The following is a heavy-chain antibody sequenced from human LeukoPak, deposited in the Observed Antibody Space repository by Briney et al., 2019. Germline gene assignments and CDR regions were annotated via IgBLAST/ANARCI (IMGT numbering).Heavy chain of an antibody. CDR1: GSILSSYA. Sequence: GGSLRLSCAASGSILSSYAMHWVRQAPGKGLEWVAVISTDGGDKYIADSVKGRFTISRDNSKNTLYLQMNSLRAEDTAVYYCAKAPHSSDNWFDPWGQGTLVTVSS. V-gene: IGHV3-30-3*01. CDR3: AKAPHSSDNWFDP. D-gene: IGHD6-19*01. J-gene: IGHJ5*02. CDR2: ISTDGGDK.